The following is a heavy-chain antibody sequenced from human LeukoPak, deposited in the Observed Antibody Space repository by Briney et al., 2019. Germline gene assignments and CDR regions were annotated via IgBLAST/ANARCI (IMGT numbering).Heavy chain of an antibody. CDR3: ARDRGYSGTSYGMDV. Sequence: GASVKVSCKTSSYTFTNYGISWMRQAPGQGLEWMGWISAYNGNPNYAQKFQGRVTMTTDTSTSTAYMELRSLRSDDTAVYYCARDRGYSGTSYGMDVWGQGTTVTVSS. CDR1: SYTFTNYG. V-gene: IGHV1-18*01. CDR2: ISAYNGNP. J-gene: IGHJ6*02. D-gene: IGHD5-12*01.